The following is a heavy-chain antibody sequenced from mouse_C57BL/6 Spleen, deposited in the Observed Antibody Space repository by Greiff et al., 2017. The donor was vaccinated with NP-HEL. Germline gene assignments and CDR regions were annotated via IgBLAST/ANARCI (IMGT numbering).Heavy chain of an antibody. D-gene: IGHD1-1*01. J-gene: IGHJ1*03. V-gene: IGHV2-5*01. CDR3: AKSGYYGSSDWYFDV. CDR2: IWRGGST. Sequence: VQLQQSGPGLVQPSQSLSITCTVSGFSLTSYGVHWVRQSPGKGLEWLGVIWRGGSTDYNAAFMSRLSITKDNSKSQVFFKMNSLQADDTAIYYCAKSGYYGSSDWYFDVWGTGTTVTVSS. CDR1: GFSLTSYG.